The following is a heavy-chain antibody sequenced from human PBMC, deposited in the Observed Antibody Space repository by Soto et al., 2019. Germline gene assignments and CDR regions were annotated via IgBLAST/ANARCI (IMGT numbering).Heavy chain of an antibody. CDR2: ISSSSSTI. D-gene: IGHD2-15*01. CDR1: GFTFSSYN. Sequence: EVQLVEAGGGSVQPGGSLRLSCAASGFTFSSYNMNWVRQAPGKGLEWVSYISSSSSTIYYADSVKGRFTISRDSAKNSLYLQMSSLRAEDPAVYYCARVGGVGYCSGGSCPYHFDYWGQGTLVTVSS. V-gene: IGHV3-48*01. J-gene: IGHJ4*02. CDR3: ARVGGVGYCSGGSCPYHFDY.